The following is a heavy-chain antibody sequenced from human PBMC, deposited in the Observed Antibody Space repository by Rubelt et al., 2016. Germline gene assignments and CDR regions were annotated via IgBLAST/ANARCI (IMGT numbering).Heavy chain of an antibody. J-gene: IGHJ4*02. CDR1: GSSISSGYY. D-gene: IGHD3-9*01. CDR3: ARDHGRYFDWEIDY. Sequence: QVQLQESGPGLVKPSETLSLTCTVSGSSISSGYYWGWIRQPPGKGLEWIGSIFHSGSTYYNPSLKSRVTISVDTSKNQFSLKLSSVTAADTAVYYCARDHGRYFDWEIDYWGQGTLVTVSS. V-gene: IGHV4-38-2*02. CDR2: IFHSGST.